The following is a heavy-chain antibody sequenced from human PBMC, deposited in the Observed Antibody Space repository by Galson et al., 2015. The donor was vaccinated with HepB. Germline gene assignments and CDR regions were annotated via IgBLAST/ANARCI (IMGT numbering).Heavy chain of an antibody. Sequence: SLRLSCAASGFTFSSYAMHWVRQAPGKGLEWVAVISYDGSNKYYADSVKGRFTISRDNSKNTLYLQMNSLRAEDTAVYYCARDGIAAAGTDGRPAGYFDLWGRGTLVTVSS. CDR1: GFTFSSYA. J-gene: IGHJ2*01. CDR2: ISYDGSNK. CDR3: ARDGIAAAGTDGRPAGYFDL. D-gene: IGHD6-13*01. V-gene: IGHV3-30*04.